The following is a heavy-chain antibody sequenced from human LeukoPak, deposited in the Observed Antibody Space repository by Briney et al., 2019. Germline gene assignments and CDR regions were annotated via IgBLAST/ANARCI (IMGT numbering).Heavy chain of an antibody. J-gene: IGHJ6*01. D-gene: IGHD4-17*01. CDR3: AREPMVTTYGLDV. Sequence: PVKVSCTASGGTFSNYAINWVRQAPGQGLEWMGRIIPILDIANYAQKFQGRVTITADKSTTTAYMELSSLRSEDTAVYYCAREPMVTTYGLDVWGQGTTVTVSS. CDR2: IIPILDIA. CDR1: GGTFSNYA. V-gene: IGHV1-69*04.